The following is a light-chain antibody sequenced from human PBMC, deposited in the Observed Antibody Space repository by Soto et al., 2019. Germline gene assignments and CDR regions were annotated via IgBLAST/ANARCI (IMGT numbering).Light chain of an antibody. Sequence: EIVLTQSPGTLSLSPGERATLSCRASQSVSSSYLAWYQQKPGQAPRLLIYGASSRATGIPARFSGGGSGTEFTLTISSLQSEDFAVYYCQHYDHWPLTFGGGTKVDIK. CDR3: QHYDHWPLT. CDR2: GAS. V-gene: IGKV3-15*01. J-gene: IGKJ4*01. CDR1: QSVSSSY.